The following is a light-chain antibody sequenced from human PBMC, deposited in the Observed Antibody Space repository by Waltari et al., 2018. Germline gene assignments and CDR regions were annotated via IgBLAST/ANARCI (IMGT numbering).Light chain of an antibody. Sequence: QSALTQPASVSGSPGQSITISCTGTSSDVGGYNYVSWYQQPPGKAPKFMIYEVTNRPSGVSNRVSGSKSGNTAYLTISGLRAEDEADYHCSSYTSSDTWVFGGGTKVTVL. CDR1: SSDVGGYNY. V-gene: IGLV2-14*01. CDR2: EVT. J-gene: IGLJ3*02. CDR3: SSYTSSDTWV.